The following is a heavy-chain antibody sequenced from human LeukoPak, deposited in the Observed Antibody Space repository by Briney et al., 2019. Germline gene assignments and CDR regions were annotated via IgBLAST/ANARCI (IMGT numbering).Heavy chain of an antibody. V-gene: IGHV3-9*01. D-gene: IGHD3-3*01. CDR3: AKSGGYFWSGYQENWFDP. J-gene: IGHJ5*02. CDR2: ISWNSGSI. CDR1: GFTFDDYA. Sequence: GGSLRLSCAASGFTFDDYAMHWVRQAPGKGLEWVSGISWNSGSIGYADSVKGRFTISRDNAKNSLYLQMNSLRADTALYYCAKSGGYFWSGYQENWFDPWGQGTLVTDSS.